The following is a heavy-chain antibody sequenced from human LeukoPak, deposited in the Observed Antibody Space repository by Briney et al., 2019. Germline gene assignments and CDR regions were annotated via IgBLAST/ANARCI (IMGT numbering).Heavy chain of an antibody. CDR2: MNPNCGNT. CDR3: ARRGHTTVTPDY. V-gene: IGHV1-8*01. D-gene: IGHD4-17*01. CDR1: GHTFTSYD. J-gene: IGHJ4*02. Sequence: ASVKVSCKASGHTFTSYDINWVRQATGQGLEWMGWMNPNCGNTGYAQKFQGRVTMTRNTSISTAYMELSSLRSEDTAVYYCARRGHTTVTPDYWGQGTLVTVSS.